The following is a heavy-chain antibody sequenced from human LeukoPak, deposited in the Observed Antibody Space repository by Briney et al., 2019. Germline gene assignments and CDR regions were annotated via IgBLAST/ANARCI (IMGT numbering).Heavy chain of an antibody. CDR2: MNPNSGNT. D-gene: IGHD3-16*01. Sequence: GASVKVSCKASGYTFTSYGISWVRQAPGQGLEWMGWMNPNSGNTGYAQKFQGRVTMTRNTSISTAYMELSSLRSEDTAVYYCARVWVDGLDVWGQGTTVTVSS. J-gene: IGHJ6*02. CDR1: GYTFTSYG. CDR3: ARVWVDGLDV. V-gene: IGHV1-8*02.